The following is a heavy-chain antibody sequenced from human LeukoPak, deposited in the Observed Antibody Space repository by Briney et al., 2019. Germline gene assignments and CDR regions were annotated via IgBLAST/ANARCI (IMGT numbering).Heavy chain of an antibody. CDR3: ARSELGYYYHYMDV. V-gene: IGHV3-73*01. CDR2: IRSTANGYAT. Sequence: GGSLRLSCAASGFTFSGSALHWVRQASGKGLEWVGRIRSTANGYATAYAASVKGRFTISRDDSKNTAYLQMNSLRAEDTAVYYCARSELGYYYHYMDVWGKGTTVTVSS. CDR1: GFTFSGSA. D-gene: IGHD7-27*01. J-gene: IGHJ6*03.